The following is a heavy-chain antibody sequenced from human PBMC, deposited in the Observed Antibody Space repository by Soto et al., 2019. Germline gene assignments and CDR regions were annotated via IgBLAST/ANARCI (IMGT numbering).Heavy chain of an antibody. CDR1: GFTFSSYG. Sequence: QVQLVESGGGVVQPGRSLRLSCAASGFTFSSYGMHWVRQAPGKGLEWVAVISYDGSNKYYADSVKGRFTISRDNSKNTLYLQMNSLRAEDTAVYYCAKEAYYYGSGSYDYYYYGLDVWGQGTTVTFSS. J-gene: IGHJ6*02. CDR2: ISYDGSNK. CDR3: AKEAYYYGSGSYDYYYYGLDV. V-gene: IGHV3-30*18. D-gene: IGHD3-10*01.